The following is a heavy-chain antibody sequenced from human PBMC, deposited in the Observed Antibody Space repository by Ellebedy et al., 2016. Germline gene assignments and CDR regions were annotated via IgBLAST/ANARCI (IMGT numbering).Heavy chain of an antibody. V-gene: IGHV3-48*02. J-gene: IGHJ4*02. Sequence: GGSLRLSCAASGFSFSRYAMNWVRKAPGKGLEWVSYISAISANIHYADSVKGRFTISRENPKNSLDLQMNRLRDEDTAVYYCANDRSYGSSWYHYLDYWGQGILVTVSS. D-gene: IGHD6-13*01. CDR1: GFSFSRYA. CDR3: ANDRSYGSSWYHYLDY. CDR2: ISAISANI.